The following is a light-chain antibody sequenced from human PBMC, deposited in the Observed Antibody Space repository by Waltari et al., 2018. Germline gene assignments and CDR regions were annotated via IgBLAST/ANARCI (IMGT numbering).Light chain of an antibody. J-gene: IGLJ1*01. V-gene: IGLV2-14*01. CDR1: SSDVGGYNY. CDR3: ISYTSSGTYV. CDR2: DVT. Sequence: QSALTQPASVSGSPGQSIAFSCTGTSSDVGGYNYVPWYQQHPGKAPKPMIYDVTKRPSGISNRFSGSKSGDTASLTISGLQAEDEADYYCISYTSSGTYVFGTGTKVTVL.